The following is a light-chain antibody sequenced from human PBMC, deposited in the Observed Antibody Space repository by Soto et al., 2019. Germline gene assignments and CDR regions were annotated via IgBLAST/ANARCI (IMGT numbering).Light chain of an antibody. V-gene: IGKV1-13*02. CDR3: QQCNSYPLT. Sequence: IQLTQSPSSLSASVGDKVTISCRASQAINSDLAWYQQKPGKAPMILIYDASILESGVPSRFSGSGSGTEFTLTISSLPPEDFATYYCQQCNSYPLTFGGGTKVEIE. CDR1: QAINSD. CDR2: DAS. J-gene: IGKJ4*01.